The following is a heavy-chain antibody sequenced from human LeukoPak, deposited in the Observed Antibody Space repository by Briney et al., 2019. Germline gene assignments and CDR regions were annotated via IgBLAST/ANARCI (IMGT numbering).Heavy chain of an antibody. CDR1: GGSISSGSYY. CDR3: ARVVIRYDILTGYYYYYMDV. J-gene: IGHJ6*03. Sequence: SQTLSLTCTVSGGSISSGSYYWSWIRQPAGKGLEWIGRIYTSGSTNYNPSLKSQVTISVDTSKNQFSLKLSSVTAADTAVYYCARVVIRYDILTGYYYYYMDVWGKGTTVTISS. D-gene: IGHD3-9*01. V-gene: IGHV4-61*02. CDR2: IYTSGST.